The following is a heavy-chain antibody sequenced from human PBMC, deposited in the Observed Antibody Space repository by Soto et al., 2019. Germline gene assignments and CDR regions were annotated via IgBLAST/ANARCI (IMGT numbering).Heavy chain of an antibody. CDR3: AKVTGTTDY. Sequence: EVQLLESGGGLVQPGGSLRLSCAASGFTFSSHAMSWVRQAPGKGLEWVSAISGSGGSTYYADSVKGRFTISRDNSKNMLNLQMNSLRAGDTAVYYRAKVTGTTDYWGQGTLVTVSS. CDR1: GFTFSSHA. J-gene: IGHJ4*02. D-gene: IGHD1-7*01. CDR2: ISGSGGST. V-gene: IGHV3-23*01.